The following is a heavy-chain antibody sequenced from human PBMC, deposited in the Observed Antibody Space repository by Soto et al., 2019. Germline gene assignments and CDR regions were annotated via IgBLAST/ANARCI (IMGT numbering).Heavy chain of an antibody. V-gene: IGHV3-23*01. Sequence: EVQLLESGGGLVQPGGSLRLSCAASGFTFSSYAMSWVRQAPGKGLEWVTAISGSGGSTYYADSVKGRFTISRDNSKNTLYLQMNSLRAEDTAVYYCAKDRRSGSYSADYWGQGTLVTVSS. CDR3: AKDRRSGSYSADY. D-gene: IGHD1-26*01. CDR1: GFTFSSYA. J-gene: IGHJ4*02. CDR2: ISGSGGST.